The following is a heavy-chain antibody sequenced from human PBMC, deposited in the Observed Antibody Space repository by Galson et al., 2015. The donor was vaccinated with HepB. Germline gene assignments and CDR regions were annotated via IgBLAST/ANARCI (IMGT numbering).Heavy chain of an antibody. CDR2: ISYDGSNK. D-gene: IGHD6-13*01. V-gene: IGHV3-30-3*01. J-gene: IGHJ5*02. CDR3: ARDATIAAAEIEGWFDP. Sequence: SLRLSCAASGFTFSSYAMHWVRQAPGKGLEWVAVISYDGSNKYYADSVKGRFTISRDNSKNTLYLQMNSLRAEDTAVYYCARDATIAAAEIEGWFDPWGQGTLVTVSS. CDR1: GFTFSSYA.